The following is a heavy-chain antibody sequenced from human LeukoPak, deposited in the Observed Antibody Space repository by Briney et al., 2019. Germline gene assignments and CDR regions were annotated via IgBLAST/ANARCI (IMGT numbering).Heavy chain of an antibody. CDR1: GGSISSGGYY. J-gene: IGHJ5*02. CDR2: INHSGST. Sequence: PSETLSLTCTVSGGSISSGGYYWSWIRQPPGKGLEWIGEINHSGSTNYNPSLKSRVTISVDTSKNQFSLKLSSVTAADTAVYYCAIYLYYYGSGSNGGWFDPWGQGTLVTVSS. D-gene: IGHD3-10*01. V-gene: IGHV4-39*07. CDR3: AIYLYYYGSGSNGGWFDP.